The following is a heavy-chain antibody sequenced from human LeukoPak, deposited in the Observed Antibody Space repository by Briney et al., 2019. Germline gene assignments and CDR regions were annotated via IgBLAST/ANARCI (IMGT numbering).Heavy chain of an antibody. D-gene: IGHD3-10*01. V-gene: IGHV4-39*01. CDR3: ARVLIWLGELPYYFDY. Sequence: SETLSPTCTVSGGSISSTNYYWGWIRQPPGKGLEWVASVDYSGSTYYSPSLESRVTISVDTSKNLFSLKLSSVTAADTAVYYCARVLIWLGELPYYFDYWGQGTLVTVSS. J-gene: IGHJ4*02. CDR1: GGSISSTNYY. CDR2: VDYSGST.